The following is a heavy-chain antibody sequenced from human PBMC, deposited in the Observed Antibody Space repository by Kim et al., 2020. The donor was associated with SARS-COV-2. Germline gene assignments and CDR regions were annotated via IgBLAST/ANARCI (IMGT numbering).Heavy chain of an antibody. Sequence: SVRGRFSISRDNSQSTLYLQMNSLRAEDTALYYCARVLSGPNVGDDAFALWGRGTMVTVSS. CDR3: ARVLSGPNVGDDAFAL. D-gene: IGHD3-10*01. J-gene: IGHJ3*01. V-gene: IGHV3-23*01.